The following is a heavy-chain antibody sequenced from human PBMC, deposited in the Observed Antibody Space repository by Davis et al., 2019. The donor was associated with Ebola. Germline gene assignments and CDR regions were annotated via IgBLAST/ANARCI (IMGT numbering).Heavy chain of an antibody. CDR2: ISRDGSNK. Sequence: GESLKISCAASGFIFRDYAMHWVRQAPGKGLEWVAAISRDGSNKYSADSVRARFTISRDNSKNTLYLQMNSLKTEDTAVYYCTTERLRFMEHLLYVNYGMDVWGKGTTVTVSS. D-gene: IGHD3-3*01. V-gene: IGHV3-30*04. CDR3: TTERLRFMEHLLYVNYGMDV. CDR1: GFIFRDYA. J-gene: IGHJ6*04.